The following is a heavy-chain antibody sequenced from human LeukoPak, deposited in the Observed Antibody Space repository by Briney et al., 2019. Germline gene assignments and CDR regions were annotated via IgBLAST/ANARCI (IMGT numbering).Heavy chain of an antibody. CDR3: ARARYCSGGNCYAEN. J-gene: IGHJ1*01. V-gene: IGHV5-51*01. CDR1: GYSFTTYW. Sequence: GESLKISCKGFGYSFTTYWIGWVRQMPGKGLEWMGIIYPGDSDTRYSPSFQGQVTISADKSISTAYLQWSSLKASDTAIYYCARARYCSGGNCYAENWGQGTLVTVSS. D-gene: IGHD2-15*01. CDR2: IYPGDSDT.